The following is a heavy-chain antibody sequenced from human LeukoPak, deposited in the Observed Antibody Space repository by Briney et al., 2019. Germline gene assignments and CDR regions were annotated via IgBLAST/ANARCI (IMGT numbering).Heavy chain of an antibody. D-gene: IGHD1-26*01. V-gene: IGHV3-13*01. CDR1: GFTLSSYD. CDR3: ARAQVVGAPDY. J-gene: IGHJ4*02. Sequence: GGSLRLSCAASGFTLSSYDMHWVRQPTGKSLEWVSVIGFGGDTYYPDSVRGRLTISRDNAKNSLYLQMNSLRVGDTAVYYCARAQVVGAPDYWGQGTLVTVSS. CDR2: IGFGGDT.